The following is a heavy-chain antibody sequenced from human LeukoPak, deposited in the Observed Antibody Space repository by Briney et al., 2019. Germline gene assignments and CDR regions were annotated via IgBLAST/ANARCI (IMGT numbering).Heavy chain of an antibody. Sequence: GASVKVSCKASGYTFTSYGISWVRQAPGQGLEWMGWISAYNGNTNYAQKLQGRVTMTTDTSTSTAYMELRSLRSDDTAVYYCARDYGGSYYYGSGSFDYWGQGTLVTVSS. J-gene: IGHJ4*02. CDR2: ISAYNGNT. CDR3: ARDYGGSYYYGSGSFDY. V-gene: IGHV1-18*01. D-gene: IGHD3-10*01. CDR1: GYTFTSYG.